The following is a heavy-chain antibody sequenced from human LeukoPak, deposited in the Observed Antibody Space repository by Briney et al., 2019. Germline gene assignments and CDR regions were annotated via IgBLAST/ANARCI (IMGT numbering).Heavy chain of an antibody. CDR3: AKDNGLRDYVDYYMDV. CDR2: ISGSGGST. Sequence: PGGSLRLSCAASGFTFSSYAMSWVRQAPGKGLEWVSAISGSGGSTYYADSAKGRFTISRVNAKNSLYLQMNSLRAEDTAVYYCAKDNGLRDYVDYYMDVWGKGTTVTVSS. J-gene: IGHJ6*03. D-gene: IGHD3-16*01. V-gene: IGHV3-23*01. CDR1: GFTFSSYA.